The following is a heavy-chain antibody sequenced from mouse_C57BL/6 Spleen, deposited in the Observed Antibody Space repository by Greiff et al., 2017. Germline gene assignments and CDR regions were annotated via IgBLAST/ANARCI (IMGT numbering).Heavy chain of an antibody. CDR2: ITHSGET. D-gene: IGHD3-2*02. CDR1: GFPITSGYY. CDR3: AGAPAQAGPFAY. J-gene: IGHJ3*01. V-gene: IGHV12-3*01. Sequence: KLEESGPGLVKPSQSLFLTCSITGFPITSGYYWIWIRQSPGKPLEWMGYITHSGETFYNPSLQSPISITRETSKNQFFLQLNAVTTEDTAMYYCAGAPAQAGPFAYWGQGTLVTVSA.